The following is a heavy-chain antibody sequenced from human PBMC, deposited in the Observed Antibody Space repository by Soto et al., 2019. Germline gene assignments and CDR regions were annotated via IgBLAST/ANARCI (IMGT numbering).Heavy chain of an antibody. CDR3: AAGGGLPRSY. Sequence: QLQLQESGSGLVKPSQTLSLTCAVSGGSISSGGYSWSWIRQPPGKGLEWIGYIYHSGSTYYNPSLKSRVTISVPSSKYQFSLKLSSVTAADTAVYYSAAGGGLPRSYWAQGPLVTLSS. D-gene: IGHD2-15*01. V-gene: IGHV4-30-2*01. J-gene: IGHJ4*02. CDR2: IYHSGST. CDR1: GGSISSGGYS.